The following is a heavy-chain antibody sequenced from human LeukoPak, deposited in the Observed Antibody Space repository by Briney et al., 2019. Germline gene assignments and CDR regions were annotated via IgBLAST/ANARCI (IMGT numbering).Heavy chain of an antibody. J-gene: IGHJ4*02. Sequence: GGSLRLSCAASVFTFSSYGMSWVRQAPGKGLEWVSAISGSGGSTYYADSVKGRFTISRDNSKNTLYLQMNSLRAEDTALYYCAKDRHYYGSGSYNFDYWGQGTLVTVSS. V-gene: IGHV3-23*01. CDR1: VFTFSSYG. CDR3: AKDRHYYGSGSYNFDY. D-gene: IGHD3-10*01. CDR2: ISGSGGST.